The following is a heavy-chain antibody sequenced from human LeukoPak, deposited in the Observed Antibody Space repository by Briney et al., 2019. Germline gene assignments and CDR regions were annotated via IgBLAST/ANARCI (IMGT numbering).Heavy chain of an antibody. Sequence: PGGSLRLSCTASGFTFSNYELNWVRQAPGKGLEWVSYISTSGSTIDYADSVKGRFTISRDNAKNSLYVQMNSLRAEDTAIYYCARDGGSGTTPGESAFDIWGQGTMVSVSS. J-gene: IGHJ3*02. V-gene: IGHV3-48*03. CDR3: ARDGGSGTTPGESAFDI. D-gene: IGHD6-19*01. CDR1: GFTFSNYE. CDR2: ISTSGSTI.